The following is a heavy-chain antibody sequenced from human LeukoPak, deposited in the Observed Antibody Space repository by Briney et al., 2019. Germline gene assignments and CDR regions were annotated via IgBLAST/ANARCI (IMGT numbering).Heavy chain of an antibody. CDR1: GGSFSDYY. CDR3: AGGPVGYGGTPGFDY. Sequence: TSETLSLTCAVYGGSFSDYYYSWIRQPPGKGLEWIGEINHSRNTNYNPSLKSRVTISIDTSKNQFSLKLSSVTAADTAVYYCAGGPVGYGGTPGFDYWGQGTLVTVSS. J-gene: IGHJ4*02. CDR2: INHSRNT. D-gene: IGHD4-23*01. V-gene: IGHV4-34*01.